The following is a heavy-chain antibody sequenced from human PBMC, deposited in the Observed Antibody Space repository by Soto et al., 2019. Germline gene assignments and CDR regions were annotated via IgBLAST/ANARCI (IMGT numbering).Heavy chain of an antibody. V-gene: IGHV3-33*01. Sequence: GGSLRLSCAASGFTFSRYGMHWVRQAPGKGLEWVAVIWHHGSNLDYADSVKGRFTISSHNSKNTLYLQMHSLRAEDTAVYYYARVGQIETLAATDAFDLWGKGTIVTVSS. CDR1: GFTFSRYG. D-gene: IGHD1-26*01. CDR3: ARVGQIETLAATDAFDL. CDR2: IWHHGSNL. J-gene: IGHJ3*01.